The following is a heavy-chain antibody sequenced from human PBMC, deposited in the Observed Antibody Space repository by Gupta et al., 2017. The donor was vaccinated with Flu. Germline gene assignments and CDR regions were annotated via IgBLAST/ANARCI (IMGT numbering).Heavy chain of an antibody. CDR3: ARDPAAPAYYMDV. V-gene: IGHV3-48*03. CDR2: ITDSGSST. J-gene: IGHJ6*03. Sequence: VRQAPGKGLEWLSYITDSGSSTSYADSVKGRFTISRDNAKNSLYLQMNSLRVEDTAVYYCARDPAAPAYYMDVWGKGTTVTVSS. D-gene: IGHD6-13*01.